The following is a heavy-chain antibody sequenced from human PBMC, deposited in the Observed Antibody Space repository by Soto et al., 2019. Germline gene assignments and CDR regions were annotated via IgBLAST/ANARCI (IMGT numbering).Heavy chain of an antibody. V-gene: IGHV1-69*06. D-gene: IGHD6-6*01. CDR1: GGTFSSYA. J-gene: IGHJ5*02. CDR2: IIPIFGTA. CDR3: ARDPIAARPLYNWFDP. Sequence: SVKVSCKSSGGTFSSYAISWVRQAPGQGLEWMGGIIPIFGTANYAQKFQGRVTITADKSTSTAYMELSSLRSEDTAVYYCARDPIAARPLYNWFDPWGQGTLVTVSS.